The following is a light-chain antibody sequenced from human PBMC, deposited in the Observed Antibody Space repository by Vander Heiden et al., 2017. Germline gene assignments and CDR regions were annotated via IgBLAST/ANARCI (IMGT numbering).Light chain of an antibody. CDR1: SSNIAYNY. Sequence: QSVLTQPPSVSAAPGQMVTITCSGSSSNIAYNYVSWYQQFPGTAPKLLIYDNNKRPSGIPDRFSGSKSGASATLGITGLQTGDEADYYCATWDYHLRAALFGGGTNLTVL. CDR2: DNN. J-gene: IGLJ2*01. CDR3: ATWDYHLRAAL. V-gene: IGLV1-51*01.